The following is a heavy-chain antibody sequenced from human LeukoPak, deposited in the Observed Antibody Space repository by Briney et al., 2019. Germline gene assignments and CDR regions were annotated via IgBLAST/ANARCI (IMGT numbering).Heavy chain of an antibody. J-gene: IGHJ3*02. CDR2: IYTSGST. Sequence: SETLSLTCTVSGGSISSGSYYWSWIRQPAGKGLEWIGRIYTSGSTNYNPSLKSRVTISVDTSKNQFSLKLSSVTAADTAVYYCARDRKGDFWSGKADAFDIWGQGTMVTVSS. V-gene: IGHV4-61*02. D-gene: IGHD3-3*01. CDR3: ARDRKGDFWSGKADAFDI. CDR1: GGSISSGSYY.